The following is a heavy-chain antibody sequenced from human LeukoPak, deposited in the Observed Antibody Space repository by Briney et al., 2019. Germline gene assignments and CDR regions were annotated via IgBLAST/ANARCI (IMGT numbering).Heavy chain of an antibody. CDR3: AKGPDIVVVPAAMLDP. D-gene: IGHD2-2*01. CDR2: ISGSGGST. CDR1: GFTFSSYA. V-gene: IGHV3-23*01. J-gene: IGHJ5*02. Sequence: GGSLRLSCAASGFTFSSYAMSWVRQAPGKGLEWVSAISGSGGSTYYADSVKGRFTISRDNSKNTLYLQMNSLRAEDAAVYYCAKGPDIVVVPAAMLDPWGQGTLVTVSS.